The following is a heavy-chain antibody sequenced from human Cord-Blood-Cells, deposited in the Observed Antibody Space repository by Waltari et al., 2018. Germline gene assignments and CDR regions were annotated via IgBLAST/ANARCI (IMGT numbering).Heavy chain of an antibody. CDR1: GYTFTSYD. Sequence: QVQLVQSGAEVKKPGASVKVSCKASGYTFTSYDINWLRPATGQGLEWMGWMNPNSGNTGYAQKFQGRVTMTRNTSISTAYMELSSLRSEDTAVYYCARFPTVAGKALDYWGQGTLVTVSS. CDR3: ARFPTVAGKALDY. V-gene: IGHV1-8*01. D-gene: IGHD6-19*01. CDR2: MNPNSGNT. J-gene: IGHJ4*02.